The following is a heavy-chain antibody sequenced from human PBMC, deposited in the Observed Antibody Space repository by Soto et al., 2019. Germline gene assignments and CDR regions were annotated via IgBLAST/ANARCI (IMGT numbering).Heavy chain of an antibody. CDR1: GFTFSTYS. Sequence: GGSLRLSCAAEGFTFSTYSMHWLHQAPGKGLEWVSYISSSSSTIYYADSVKGRFTISRDNAKNSLYLQMNSLRAEDTAVYYCAREYDIPPWFDPWGQGTLVTVSS. CDR2: ISSSSSTI. CDR3: AREYDIPPWFDP. V-gene: IGHV3-48*01. D-gene: IGHD3-9*01. J-gene: IGHJ5*02.